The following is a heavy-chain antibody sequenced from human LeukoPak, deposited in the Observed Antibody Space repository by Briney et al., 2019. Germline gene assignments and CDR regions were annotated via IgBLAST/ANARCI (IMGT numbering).Heavy chain of an antibody. J-gene: IGHJ4*01. CDR3: ARVTRRRTTGEIFGRYLDS. D-gene: IGHD3-10*01. Sequence: SETLSLTCGVYGGSFSGYLWTWIRQSPGQGLEWIAEISSGGNSNENPSLKSRVSISVDTSKSQFSLKLNSVTAADTGVYYCARVTRRRTTGEIFGRYLDSWGPGSLVRVSS. V-gene: IGHV4-34*01. CDR2: ISSGGNS. CDR1: GGSFSGYL.